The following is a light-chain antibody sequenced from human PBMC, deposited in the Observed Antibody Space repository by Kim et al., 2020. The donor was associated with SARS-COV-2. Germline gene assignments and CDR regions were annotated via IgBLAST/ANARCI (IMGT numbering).Light chain of an antibody. CDR1: QSVFLSSNNKNY. CDR2: WAS. CDR3: QQYFSTPLT. J-gene: IGKJ4*01. Sequence: ATINCKSSQSVFLSSNNKNYLVWYQQKPGQPPKLLIYWASTRESGVPDRFSGSGSGTDFTLTISSLQAEDVAVYYCQQYFSTPLTFGGGTKVDIK. V-gene: IGKV4-1*01.